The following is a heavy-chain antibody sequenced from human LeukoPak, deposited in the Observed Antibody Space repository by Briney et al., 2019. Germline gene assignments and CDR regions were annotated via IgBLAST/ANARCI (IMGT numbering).Heavy chain of an antibody. CDR3: ARELSRSVATTLHSNDY. Sequence: ASVKVSCKASGYTFTGYYMHWVRQAPGQGLEWMGWINPNSSGTNYAQKFQGRVTMTRDTSISTAYMELSRLRSDDTAVYYCARELSRSVATTLHSNDYWGQGTLVTVSS. J-gene: IGHJ4*02. D-gene: IGHD5-12*01. CDR1: GYTFTGYY. V-gene: IGHV1-2*02. CDR2: INPNSSGT.